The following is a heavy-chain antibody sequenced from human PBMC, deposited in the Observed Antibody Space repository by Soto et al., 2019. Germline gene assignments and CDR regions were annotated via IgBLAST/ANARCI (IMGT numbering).Heavy chain of an antibody. J-gene: IGHJ4*02. V-gene: IGHV1-8*01. CDR3: ARSRGGYNYGSQFFFFDY. CDR2: MNPNSGNT. Sequence: QVQLVQSGAEVKKPGASVKVSCQASGYTFTSHDINWVRQATGQGLEWMGWMNPNSGNTGYSQKFQGRVTMTRDTSTNTAYMELSSLRSDDTAVYYCARSRGGYNYGSQFFFFDYWGQGTPVTVSS. CDR1: GYTFTSHD. D-gene: IGHD5-18*01.